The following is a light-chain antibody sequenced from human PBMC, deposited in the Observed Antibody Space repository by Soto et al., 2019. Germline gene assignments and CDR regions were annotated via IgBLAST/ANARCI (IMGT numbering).Light chain of an antibody. V-gene: IGKV1-33*01. Sequence: DIQMTQSPSSLSASVGDRVTITCQASQDISNYLNWYQQKPGKAPQLLIFDVFNLETGVPSRFSGSGSGTDFTFTISSLQPEDVAXXYXXQYDIFPRTFGGGTTVDIK. CDR2: DVF. J-gene: IGKJ4*01. CDR3: XQYDIFPRT. CDR1: QDISNY.